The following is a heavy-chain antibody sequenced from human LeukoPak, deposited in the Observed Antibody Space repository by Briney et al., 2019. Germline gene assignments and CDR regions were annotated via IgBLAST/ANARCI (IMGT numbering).Heavy chain of an antibody. V-gene: IGHV4-59*01. CDR2: ISYSGST. CDR1: VGSIGSYY. D-gene: IGHD5-12*01. CDR3: ARGGSGYALNWFDP. Sequence: SETLSLTCTVSVGSIGSYYWSWIRQPPGKELEGIGGISYSGSTNYNPSLKSRVTISVDTSKNQFSLKLSSVTAADTAVYYCARGGSGYALNWFDPWGQGTLVTVSS. J-gene: IGHJ5*02.